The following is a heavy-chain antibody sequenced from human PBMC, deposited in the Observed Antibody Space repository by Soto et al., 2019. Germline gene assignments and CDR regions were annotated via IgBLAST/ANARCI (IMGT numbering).Heavy chain of an antibody. CDR1: GFTFSSYA. V-gene: IGHV3-30-3*01. CDR3: ARDRGANTDYYYGMDV. D-gene: IGHD1-26*01. Sequence: QVQLVESGGGVVQPGRSLRLSCAASGFTFSSYAMHWVRQAPGKGLEWVAVISYDGSNKYYADSVKGRFTISRDNSKNTLYLQMNSLRAEDTAVYYCARDRGANTDYYYGMDVWGQGTTVTVSS. J-gene: IGHJ6*02. CDR2: ISYDGSNK.